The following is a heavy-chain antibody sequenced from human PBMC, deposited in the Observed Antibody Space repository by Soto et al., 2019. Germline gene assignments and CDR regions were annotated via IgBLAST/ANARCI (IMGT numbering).Heavy chain of an antibody. J-gene: IGHJ6*02. V-gene: IGHV1-3*01. D-gene: IGHD3-10*01. Sequence: GASVKVSCKASGYTFTSYAMHWVRQAPGQRLEWMGWINAGNGDTKYSQKFQGRVTITRDTSASTAYMELSSLRSEDTAVYYCASEVTMVRGVDLYGTDVWGQGTTVTVSS. CDR1: GYTFTSYA. CDR2: INAGNGDT. CDR3: ASEVTMVRGVDLYGTDV.